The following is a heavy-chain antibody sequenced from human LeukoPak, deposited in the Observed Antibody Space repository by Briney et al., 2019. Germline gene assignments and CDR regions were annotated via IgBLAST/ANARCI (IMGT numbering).Heavy chain of an antibody. CDR2: INYSGST. J-gene: IGHJ3*02. V-gene: IGHV4-59*01. CDR3: ARGKYSAKYGSGSHYNRNGAFDI. D-gene: IGHD3-10*01. CDR1: GGTISSYY. Sequence: RASETLCLTCTVSGGTISSYYWSWVRRAPGKGLEWVGRINYSGSTNANPSLKSRVTISVDTSKNQFSLKLSSVTAADTAVYYCARGKYSAKYGSGSHYNRNGAFDIWGQGTMVTVSS.